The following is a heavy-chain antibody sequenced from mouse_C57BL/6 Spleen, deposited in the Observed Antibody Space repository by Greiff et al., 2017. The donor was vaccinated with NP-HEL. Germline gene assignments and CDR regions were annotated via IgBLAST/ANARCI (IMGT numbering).Heavy chain of an antibody. Sequence: MLVESGGGLVKPGGSLKLSCAASGFTFSSYTMSWVRQTPEKRLEWVATISGGGGNTYYPDSVKGRFTISRDNAKNTLYLQMSSLRSEDTALYYCARHGKTWFAYWGQGTLVTVSA. CDR2: ISGGGGNT. CDR1: GFTFSSYT. CDR3: ARHGKTWFAY. V-gene: IGHV5-9*01. J-gene: IGHJ3*01.